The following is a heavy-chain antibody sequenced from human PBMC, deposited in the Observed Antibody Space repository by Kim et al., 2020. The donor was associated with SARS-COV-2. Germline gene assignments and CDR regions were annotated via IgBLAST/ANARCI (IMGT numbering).Heavy chain of an antibody. CDR3: ARDQDYYDSSGYYNP. J-gene: IGHJ5*02. D-gene: IGHD3-22*01. V-gene: IGHV3-66*01. Sequence: DSVKGRFTISRDNSKNTLYLQMNSLRAEDTAVYYCARDQDYYDSSGYYNPWGQGTLVTVSS.